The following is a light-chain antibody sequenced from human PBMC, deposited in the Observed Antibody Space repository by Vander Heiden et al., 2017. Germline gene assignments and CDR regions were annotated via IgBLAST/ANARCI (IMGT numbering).Light chain of an antibody. V-gene: IGKV1-9*01. J-gene: IGKJ2*01. CDR2: AAS. CDR3: QQLNTYQT. Sequence: IQLTQSPSSLSASVGDRVTITCRASQDISNYLAWYQQKPGKAPKLLIYAASTLEGGVPSRFSGSGSGTDFTLTISSLQLADFATYYCQQLNTYQTFGQGTKLEIK. CDR1: QDISNY.